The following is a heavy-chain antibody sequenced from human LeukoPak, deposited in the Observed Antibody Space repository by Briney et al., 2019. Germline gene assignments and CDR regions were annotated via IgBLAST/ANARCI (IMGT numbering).Heavy chain of an antibody. CDR2: ISSSAGNI. D-gene: IGHD1-26*01. J-gene: IGHJ5*02. Sequence: GGSLRLSCAAAGFTFSSYEMNWFRQAPGKGLEWVSYISSSAGNIKYADSVKGRFTISRDNAKNSLYLQMNSLRAEDSAVYYCARKTVGAKNWFDPWGQGTLVTVSS. V-gene: IGHV3-48*03. CDR3: ARKTVGAKNWFDP. CDR1: GFTFSSYE.